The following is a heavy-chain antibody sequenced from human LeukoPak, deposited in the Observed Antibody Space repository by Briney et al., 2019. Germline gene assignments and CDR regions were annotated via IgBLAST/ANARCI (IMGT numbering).Heavy chain of an antibody. CDR1: GGSISSSSYY. CDR2: IYYSGST. CDR3: AREDRANLGGNVPFDY. D-gene: IGHD4-23*01. J-gene: IGHJ4*02. Sequence: SETLSLTCTVSGGSISSSSYYWGWIRQPPGKGLEWIGSIYYSGSTYYNPSLKSRVTISVDTSKNQFSLKLSSVTAADTAVYYCAREDRANLGGNVPFDYWGQGTLVTVSS. V-gene: IGHV4-39*07.